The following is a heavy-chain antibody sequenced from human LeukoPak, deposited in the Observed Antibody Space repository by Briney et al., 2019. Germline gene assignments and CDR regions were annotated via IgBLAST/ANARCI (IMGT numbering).Heavy chain of an antibody. CDR1: GFTFSLYW. J-gene: IGHJ5*02. Sequence: PGGSLRLSCAASGFTFSLYWMHWVRQAPGKGPVWVSRINDDGSDTTYADSVKGRFTISRDDAKNMLFLQMNSLRAEDTAVYYCVRGGPSTWSWGQGTLVTVSS. CDR2: INDDGSDT. V-gene: IGHV3-74*01. CDR3: VRGGPSTWS. D-gene: IGHD2-15*01.